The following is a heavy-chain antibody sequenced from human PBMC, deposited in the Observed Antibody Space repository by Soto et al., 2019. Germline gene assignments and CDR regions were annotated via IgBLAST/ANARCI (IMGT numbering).Heavy chain of an antibody. Sequence: QVQLVGSGGGAVQPGRSLRLSCAASGFTFSSYGRHWVRQAPGKGLEWVAVIWSDGSNEYYADSVKGRFTISRDNSKNTLYLQMNSLRAEDTAVYYCARRGSGTYNFAYWGQGTLVTVSS. CDR2: IWSDGSNE. V-gene: IGHV3-33*01. D-gene: IGHD1-26*01. CDR3: ARRGSGTYNFAY. J-gene: IGHJ4*02. CDR1: GFTFSSYG.